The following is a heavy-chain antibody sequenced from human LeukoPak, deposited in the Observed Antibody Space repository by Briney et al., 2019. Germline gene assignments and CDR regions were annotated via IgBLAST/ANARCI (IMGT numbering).Heavy chain of an antibody. J-gene: IGHJ4*02. Sequence: GASVKVSCKASGGTFSSYAMSWVRQAPGQGLEWMGRIIPILGIANYAQKLQGRVTITADKTTSTAYMELSSLRSEDTAVYYCARGSGETAIPYYYWAQGTLVTVSS. D-gene: IGHD2-21*02. V-gene: IGHV1-69*04. CDR1: GGTFSSYA. CDR3: ARGSGETAIPYYY. CDR2: IIPILGIA.